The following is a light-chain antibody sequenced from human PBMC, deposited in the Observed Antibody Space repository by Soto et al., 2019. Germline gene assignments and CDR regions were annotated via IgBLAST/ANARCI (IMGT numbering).Light chain of an antibody. V-gene: IGLV2-23*01. J-gene: IGLJ2*01. CDR2: EGS. Sequence: QSALTQPASVSGSPGQSITISCTGTSSDVGSYNLVSWYQQHPCKAPKLMIYEGSKRPSGVSNRLSGSKSGNTASLTISGLQAEDEADYYCCSYAGSSTYVVFGGGTKVTVL. CDR3: CSYAGSSTYVV. CDR1: SSDVGSYNL.